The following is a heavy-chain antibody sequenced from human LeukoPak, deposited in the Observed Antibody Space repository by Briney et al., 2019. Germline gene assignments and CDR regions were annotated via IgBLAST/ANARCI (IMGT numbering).Heavy chain of an antibody. CDR2: ICSGGNT. Sequence: PGGSLRLSCAASGFTFSSHNMNWVRQTPGKGLEWVSFICSGGNTHYSDSVKGRFTISRDNSKNTLYLQMNRLRAEDTAVYYCARRAGEYSHPYDYWGQGTLVTVSS. J-gene: IGHJ4*02. V-gene: IGHV3-53*01. CDR1: GFTFSSHN. D-gene: IGHD4-17*01. CDR3: ARRAGEYSHPYDY.